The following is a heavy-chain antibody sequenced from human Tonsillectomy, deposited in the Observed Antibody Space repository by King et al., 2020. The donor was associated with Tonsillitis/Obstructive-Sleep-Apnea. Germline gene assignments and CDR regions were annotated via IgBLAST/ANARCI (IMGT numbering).Heavy chain of an antibody. Sequence: VQLVESGGGVVRPGRSLRLSCEASGFTFSSYTLHWVRQTPGKGLDWVAGISYDGSNKYYADSVKGRFTISRDNSKNALYLQINSLRAEDTAVYYCARDRVYGAYVFDYWGQGTLVTVSS. CDR2: ISYDGSNK. CDR3: ARDRVYGAYVFDY. V-gene: IGHV3-30*04. CDR1: GFTFSSYT. J-gene: IGHJ4*02. D-gene: IGHD4/OR15-4a*01.